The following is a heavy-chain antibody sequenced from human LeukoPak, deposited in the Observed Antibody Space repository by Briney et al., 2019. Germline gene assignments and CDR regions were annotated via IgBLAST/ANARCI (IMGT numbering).Heavy chain of an antibody. D-gene: IGHD3-10*01. CDR1: GGSFSGYY. J-gene: IGHJ6*02. Sequence: SETLSLTCAVYGGSFSGYYWSWIRQPPGKGLEWIGEINHSGSTNYNPSLKSRVTISVDTSKNQFSLKLSSVTAADTAVYYCARREGYGSGSYYIRDVWGQGTTVTVSS. CDR2: INHSGST. V-gene: IGHV4-34*01. CDR3: ARREGYGSGSYYIRDV.